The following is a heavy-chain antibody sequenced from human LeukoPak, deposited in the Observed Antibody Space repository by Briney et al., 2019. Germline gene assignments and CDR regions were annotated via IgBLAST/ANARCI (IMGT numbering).Heavy chain of an antibody. D-gene: IGHD6-6*01. Sequence: WMHWARQLPGKGLVWVSRISPTGSTTSYADSVKGRFTVSRDNAKNTLYLQVNNLRAEDTAVYYCARGPNSNWSGLDFWGQGTLLTVPS. CDR3: ARGPNSNWSGLDF. J-gene: IGHJ4*02. V-gene: IGHV3-74*01. CDR1: W. CDR2: ISPTGSTT.